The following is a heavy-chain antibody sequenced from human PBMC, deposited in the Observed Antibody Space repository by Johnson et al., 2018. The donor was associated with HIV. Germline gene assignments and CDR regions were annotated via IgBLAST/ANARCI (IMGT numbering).Heavy chain of an antibody. D-gene: IGHD1-7*01. J-gene: IGHJ3*02. CDR2: IRSKDYGGTT. CDR1: GFTFGDYA. V-gene: IGHV3-49*04. Sequence: VQLVESGGGLVQPGRSLRLSCKVSGFTFGDYAVSWVRQAPGKGLEWVGFIRSKDYGGTTDYTAPVTGRFTISREDSKITLYLQMNSLRAEDTAVYYCAGGIITGTTGTFDIWGQGTMVTVSS. CDR3: AGGIITGTTGTFDI.